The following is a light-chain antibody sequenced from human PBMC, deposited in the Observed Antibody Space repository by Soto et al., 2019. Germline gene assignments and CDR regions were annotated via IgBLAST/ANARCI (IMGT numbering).Light chain of an antibody. CDR3: SSFTSAYTFV. CDR1: SSDVGGYNY. Sequence: QSVLTQPASVSGSAGQSIAISCTGTSSDVGGYNYVSWYQHHPGKAPNLLLSEVSKRPSGVSDRFSGSKSGNTASLTISGLQTQDEADYYCSSFTSAYTFVFGTGTNVTVL. J-gene: IGLJ1*01. V-gene: IGLV2-14*01. CDR2: EVS.